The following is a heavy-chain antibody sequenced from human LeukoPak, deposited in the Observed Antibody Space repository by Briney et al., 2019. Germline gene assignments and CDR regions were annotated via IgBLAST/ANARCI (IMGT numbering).Heavy chain of an antibody. J-gene: IGHJ6*02. CDR2: IYYSGST. CDR3: AEHPQCGLGERPSGPYYYAMDV. V-gene: IGHV4-39*01. D-gene: IGHD3-16*01. CDR1: GGSISSSSYY. Sequence: SETLSLTCTVSGGSISSSSYYWAWIRQPPGKGLEWIGSIYYSGSTYYNPSHTSRVTISVDTSENQFFLKLSSVAAADTDVCDRAEHPQCGLGERPSGPYYYAMDVWGQGTTVTVSS.